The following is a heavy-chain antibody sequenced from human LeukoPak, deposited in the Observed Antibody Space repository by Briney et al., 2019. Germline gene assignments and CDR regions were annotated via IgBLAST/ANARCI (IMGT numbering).Heavy chain of an antibody. V-gene: IGHV3-23*01. Sequence: GGSLRLSCAASGFTFSSYAMSWVRQPPGKGLEWVSAISGSGGSTYYADSVKGRFTISRDNSKNTLYLQMNSLRAEDTAVYYCAKDLYSSSWFRYFDYWGQGTLVTVSS. J-gene: IGHJ4*02. CDR3: AKDLYSSSWFRYFDY. CDR1: GFTFSSYA. CDR2: ISGSGGST. D-gene: IGHD6-13*01.